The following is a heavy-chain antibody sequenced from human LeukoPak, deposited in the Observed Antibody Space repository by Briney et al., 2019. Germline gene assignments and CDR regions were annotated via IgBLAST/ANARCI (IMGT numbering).Heavy chain of an antibody. CDR2: ISGSGGST. Sequence: PGGSLRLSCAASGFTFSSYAMSWVRQAPGKGLEWVSAISGSGGSTYYADSVKGRFTISRDNSKNTLYLQMNSLRAEDTAVYYCAKGESYYDILTGYQTTDDAFDIWGQGTMVTVSS. CDR3: AKGESYYDILTGYQTTDDAFDI. J-gene: IGHJ3*02. CDR1: GFTFSSYA. V-gene: IGHV3-23*01. D-gene: IGHD3-9*01.